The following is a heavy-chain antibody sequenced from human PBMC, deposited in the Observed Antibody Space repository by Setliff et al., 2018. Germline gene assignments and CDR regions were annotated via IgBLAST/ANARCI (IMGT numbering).Heavy chain of an antibody. CDR1: GFTVSSYA. D-gene: IGHD2-15*01. CDR2: ISGSAQTT. Sequence: GGSLRLSCAASGFTVSSYAITWVRQAPGKGLEWVSMISGSAQTTYYADSVKGRFTISRDNSKNTVYLEMDSLRAEDTAVYYCVRDRWKVVVNRGDDAFDLWGQGTMVTVSS. J-gene: IGHJ3*01. CDR3: VRDRWKVVVNRGDDAFDL. V-gene: IGHV3-23*01.